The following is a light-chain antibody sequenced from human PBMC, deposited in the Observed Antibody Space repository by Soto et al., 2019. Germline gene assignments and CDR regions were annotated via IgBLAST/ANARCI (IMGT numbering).Light chain of an antibody. CDR2: DVN. V-gene: IGLV2-14*03. J-gene: IGLJ2*01. CDR1: SSDIGAYNF. Sequence: QSALTQPASVSGSPGQSTTISCTGTSSDIGAYNFVSWYQQHPGKAPKLILYDVNIRPSGVSNRFSGSKSGNTAFLTSSGVQAEDEADYYCTSWRTRTPVICGGGTKVTVL. CDR3: TSWRTRTPVI.